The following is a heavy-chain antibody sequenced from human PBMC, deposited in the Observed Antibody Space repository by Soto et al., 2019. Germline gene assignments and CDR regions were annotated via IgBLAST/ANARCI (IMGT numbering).Heavy chain of an antibody. J-gene: IGHJ4*02. CDR1: GFTFSSYG. Sequence: PGGSLRLSCAASGFTFSSYGMSWVRQAPGKGLEWVSLISGSGGSTYYAASVKGRFTISRDNSKNTLYLQMNSLRAEDTAVYYCPPKYYYGYGSYYNSPYFDYWGQGKLVTVSS. CDR2: ISGSGGST. V-gene: IGHV3-23*01. CDR3: PPKYYYGYGSYYNSPYFDY. D-gene: IGHD3-10*01.